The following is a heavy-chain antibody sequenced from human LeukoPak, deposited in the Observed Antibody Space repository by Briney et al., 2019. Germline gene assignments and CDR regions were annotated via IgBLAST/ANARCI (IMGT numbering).Heavy chain of an antibody. CDR3: ATAGTGLQDWFDP. J-gene: IGHJ5*02. V-gene: IGHV1-69*02. CDR1: GGTFSSYT. Sequence: ASVKVSCKASGGTFSSYTIGWVRQAPGQGLEWMGRIIPILGIANYAQKFQGRVTITADKSTSTAYMELSSLRSEDTAVYYCATAGTGLQDWFDPWGQGTLVTVSS. CDR2: IIPILGIA. D-gene: IGHD6-13*01.